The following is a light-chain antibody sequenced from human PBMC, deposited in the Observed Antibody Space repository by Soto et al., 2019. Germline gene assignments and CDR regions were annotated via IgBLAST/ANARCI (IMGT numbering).Light chain of an antibody. V-gene: IGKV3-11*01. CDR2: DAY. CDR3: QQRGKWPST. J-gene: IGKJ2*02. CDR1: QSVDRY. Sequence: EVVLTQSPATLSLSPGETATLSCRASQSVDRYVAGYQQKVGQAPRLLIYDAYTRATAVGGRFTGSGSATDVSLTITSLEPEDFAVYYCQQRGKWPSTFGPGTKVEMK.